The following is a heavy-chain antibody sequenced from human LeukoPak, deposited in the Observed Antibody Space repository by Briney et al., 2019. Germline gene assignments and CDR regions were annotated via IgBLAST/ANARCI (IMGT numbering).Heavy chain of an antibody. D-gene: IGHD3/OR15-3a*01. CDR3: GRDDIDLDWLVDY. CDR2: ISSSSSYI. Sequence: GGSLRLSCAASGFTFSSYSMNWVRQAPGKGLEWVSSISSSSSYIYYADSVKGRFTISRDNAKNSLYLQMNTLRAEDTAVYYCGRDDIDLDWLVDYWGQETLVTVSS. J-gene: IGHJ4*02. CDR1: GFTFSSYS. V-gene: IGHV3-21*01.